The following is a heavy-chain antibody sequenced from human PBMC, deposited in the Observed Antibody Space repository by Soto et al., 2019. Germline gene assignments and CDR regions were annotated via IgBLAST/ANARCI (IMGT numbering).Heavy chain of an antibody. J-gene: IGHJ4*02. Sequence: SETLSLTCAVYGGSFSGYCWSWIRRPPGKGLEWIGEINHSGRTNYNPSLKSRVTISVDTSKSQFSLKLSSVTAADTAVYYCARGRKYYDFWSGYSHPRYYFNYWGQGTLVTVSS. CDR2: INHSGRT. V-gene: IGHV4-34*01. CDR1: GGSFSGYC. D-gene: IGHD3-3*01. CDR3: ARGRKYYDFWSGYSHPRYYFNY.